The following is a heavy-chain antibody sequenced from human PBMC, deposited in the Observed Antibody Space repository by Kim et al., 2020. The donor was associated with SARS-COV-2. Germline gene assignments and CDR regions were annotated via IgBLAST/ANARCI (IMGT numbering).Heavy chain of an antibody. V-gene: IGHV4-61*07. D-gene: IGHD5-12*01. CDR3: ARLRGYENNPFDY. J-gene: IGHJ4*02. Sequence: YNPALKSRVTRSVDTSKNQFSLKWSSVTAADTSVYYCARLRGYENNPFDYWGQGTLVTVS.